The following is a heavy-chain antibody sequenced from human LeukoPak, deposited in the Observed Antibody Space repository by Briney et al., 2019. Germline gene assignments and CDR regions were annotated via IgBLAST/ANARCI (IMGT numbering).Heavy chain of an antibody. J-gene: IGHJ5*02. Sequence: ASVKVSCKASGYTFTGYYMHWVRQAPGQGLEWMGWINPNSGGTNYAQKFQGRVTMTRDTSISTAYMELSRLRSDDTAVYYCARDQGSGWYNWFDPWGQGTLVTVSS. V-gene: IGHV1-2*02. CDR2: INPNSGGT. D-gene: IGHD6-19*01. CDR3: ARDQGSGWYNWFDP. CDR1: GYTFTGYY.